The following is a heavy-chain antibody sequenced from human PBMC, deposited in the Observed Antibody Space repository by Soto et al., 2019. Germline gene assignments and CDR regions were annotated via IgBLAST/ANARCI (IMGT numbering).Heavy chain of an antibody. D-gene: IGHD3-22*01. Sequence: QVQPVESGGGLVKPGGSLRLSCAASGFTFSDHYMSWIRQAPGKGLEWVSYISSSGDIIYYADSVKGRFTISRDNAKNSLYLQMNSLRAEDTAVYYCARDLGYYDSSGYFDYWGQGTLVTVSS. J-gene: IGHJ4*02. CDR3: ARDLGYYDSSGYFDY. CDR1: GFTFSDHY. CDR2: ISSSGDII. V-gene: IGHV3-11*01.